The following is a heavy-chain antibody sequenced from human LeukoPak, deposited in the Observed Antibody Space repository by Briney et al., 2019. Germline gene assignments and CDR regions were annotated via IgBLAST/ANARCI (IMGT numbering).Heavy chain of an antibody. V-gene: IGHV4-31*03. J-gene: IGHJ5*02. CDR2: IYYSGST. CDR3: ARDRPLYCSSTSCSVFDP. CDR1: GGSISSGGYY. Sequence: PSETLSLTCTVSGGSISSGGYYWSWIRQHPGKGLEWIGYIYYSGSTYYNPSLKSRVTISVDTSKNQLSLKLSSVTAADTAVYYCARDRPLYCSSTSCSVFDPWGQGTLVTVSS. D-gene: IGHD2-2*01.